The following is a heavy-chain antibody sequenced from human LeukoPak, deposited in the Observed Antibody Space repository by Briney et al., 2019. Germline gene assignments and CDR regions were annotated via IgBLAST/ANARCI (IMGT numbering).Heavy chain of an antibody. CDR3: ARRSRQPRHAYFDY. CDR2: IIPKFGTT. V-gene: IGHV1-69*05. Sequence: SVKVSCKTSGDTFSNDAISWVRQAPGQGPEWMGDIIPKFGTTNYAQKFRGRVSITTDDSTTTAYMELSRLESDDTAVYYCARRSRQPRHAYFDYWGLGTLVTVSS. CDR1: GDTFSNDA. D-gene: IGHD1-1*01. J-gene: IGHJ4*02.